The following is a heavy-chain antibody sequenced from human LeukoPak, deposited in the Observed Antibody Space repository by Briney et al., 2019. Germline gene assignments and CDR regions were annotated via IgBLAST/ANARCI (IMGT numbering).Heavy chain of an antibody. Sequence: QPGGSLRLSCAASGFTFSSYSMNWVRQAPGKGLEWVSYISSSSSTIYYADSVKGRFTISRDNAKNSLYLQMNSLRAEDTAVYYCARDNGGAEAGPVGYYYYYYMDVWGKGTTVTVSS. D-gene: IGHD6-19*01. V-gene: IGHV3-48*04. CDR2: ISSSSSTI. CDR3: ARDNGGAEAGPVGYYYYYYMDV. CDR1: GFTFSSYS. J-gene: IGHJ6*03.